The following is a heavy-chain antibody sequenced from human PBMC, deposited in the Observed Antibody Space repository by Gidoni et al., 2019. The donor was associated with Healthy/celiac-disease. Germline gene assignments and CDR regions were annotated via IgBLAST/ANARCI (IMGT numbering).Heavy chain of an antibody. D-gene: IGHD3-22*01. CDR1: GFTFDDYA. J-gene: IGHJ4*02. CDR2: ISWNSGSI. CDR3: AKAIRPLSSGYYFCSDY. V-gene: IGHV3-9*01. Sequence: EVQLVESGGGLVQPGRSLRLSCAAPGFTFDDYAMHWVRQAPGKGLEWVSGISWNSGSIGYADSVKGRFTISRDNAKNSLYLQMNSLRAEDTALYYCAKAIRPLSSGYYFCSDYWGQGTLVTVSS.